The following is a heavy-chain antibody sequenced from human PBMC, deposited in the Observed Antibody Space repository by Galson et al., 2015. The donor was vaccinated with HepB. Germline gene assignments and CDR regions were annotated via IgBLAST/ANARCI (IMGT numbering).Heavy chain of an antibody. V-gene: IGHV4-59*02. Sequence: LSLTCAVSGGPVNNHYWSWIRRPPGKGLEWIGYMYYSGRTNYNPSLKSRVTISVDTLNNHFSLKLKSVTAADTAVYFCARGGRDGPNRSGWFDHWGQGKLVTVSS. CDR2: MYYSGRT. D-gene: IGHD5-24*01. CDR1: GGPVNNHY. J-gene: IGHJ5*02. CDR3: ARGGRDGPNRSGWFDH.